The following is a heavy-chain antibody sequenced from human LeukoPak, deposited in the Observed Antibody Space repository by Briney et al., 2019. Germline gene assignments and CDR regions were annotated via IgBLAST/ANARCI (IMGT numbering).Heavy chain of an antibody. V-gene: IGHV4-34*01. CDR1: GGSFSGYY. J-gene: IGHJ4*02. CDR3: AQDYYYDSSGYCH. Sequence: SETLSLTCAVYGGSFSGYYWSWIRQPPGKGLEWIGEINHSGSTNYNPSLKSRVTISVDTSKNQFSLKLSSVTAADTAVYYCAQDYYYDSSGYCHWGQGTLVTVSS. D-gene: IGHD3-22*01. CDR2: INHSGST.